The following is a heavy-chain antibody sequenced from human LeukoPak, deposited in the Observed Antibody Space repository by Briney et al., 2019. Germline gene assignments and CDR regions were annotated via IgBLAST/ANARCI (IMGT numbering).Heavy chain of an antibody. J-gene: IGHJ3*01. Sequence: KPSETLSLTCTGSGGSITNSYWIWIRQPPGKGLEWIGFVFNNERTQYNPSLKSRVAISVDTSTNQFSLKPNSVTAADTAVYYCARAGIVDAFDVWGQGTMVTVSS. D-gene: IGHD2-15*01. CDR1: GGSITNSY. V-gene: IGHV4-59*01. CDR3: ARAGIVDAFDV. CDR2: VFNNERT.